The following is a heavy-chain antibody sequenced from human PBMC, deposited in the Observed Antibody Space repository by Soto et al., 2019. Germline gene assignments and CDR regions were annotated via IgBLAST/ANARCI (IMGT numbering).Heavy chain of an antibody. CDR1: GFTLRNYA. J-gene: IGHJ4*02. CDR3: AKAKNDYNWDNRPPFDY. D-gene: IGHD1-20*01. V-gene: IGHV3-23*01. CDR2: ISANDVGT. Sequence: GGSLRLSCDASGFTLRNYAMTWIRQAPGKGLEWVSLISANDVGTYYAESVKTRFTISTDQSRNTVYLQMDSLRADDTAIYYCAKAKNDYNWDNRPPFDYWGQGTLVTVSS.